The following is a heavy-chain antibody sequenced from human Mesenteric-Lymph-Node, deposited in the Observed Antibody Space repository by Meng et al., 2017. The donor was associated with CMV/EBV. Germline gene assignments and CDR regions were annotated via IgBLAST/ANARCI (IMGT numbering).Heavy chain of an antibody. CDR3: ARVSLAAAGTFWFDP. CDR2: ISSSSSYI. V-gene: IGHV3-21*01. CDR1: GFTFSSYS. D-gene: IGHD6-13*01. Sequence: EVQLVESGGGLVKPGGSXXLSCAASGFTFSSYSMNWVRQAPGKGLEWVSSISSSSSYIYYADSVKGRFTISRDNAKNSLYLQMNSLRAEDTAVYYCARVSLAAAGTFWFDPWGQGTLVTVSS. J-gene: IGHJ5*02.